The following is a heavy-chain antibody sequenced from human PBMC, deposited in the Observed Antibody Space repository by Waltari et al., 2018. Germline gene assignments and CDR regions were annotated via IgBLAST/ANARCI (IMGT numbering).Heavy chain of an antibody. D-gene: IGHD1-26*01. V-gene: IGHV4-39*01. CDR3: ASERYSGSYRFDY. CDR2: IYYSGST. CDR1: GGSISSSSYY. J-gene: IGHJ4*02. Sequence: QLQLQESGPGLVKPSETLSLTCTVSGGSISSSSYYWGWIRQPPGKGLEWIGSIYYSGSTYYNPSLKSRVTISVDTSKNQFSLKLSSVTAADTAVYYCASERYSGSYRFDYWGQGTLVTVSS.